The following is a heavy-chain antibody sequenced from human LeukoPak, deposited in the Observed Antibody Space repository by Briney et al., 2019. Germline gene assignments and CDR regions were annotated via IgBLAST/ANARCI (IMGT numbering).Heavy chain of an antibody. CDR1: GGSFSGYY. CDR3: ATPGGYSYGEFDY. J-gene: IGHJ4*02. Sequence: PSETLSLTCAVYGGSFSGYYWSWIRQPPGKGLEWIGEINHSGSTNYNPSLKSRVTISVDTSKNQFSLKLSSVTAADTAVYYCATPGGYSYGEFDYWGQGTLVTVSS. D-gene: IGHD5-18*01. V-gene: IGHV4-34*01. CDR2: INHSGST.